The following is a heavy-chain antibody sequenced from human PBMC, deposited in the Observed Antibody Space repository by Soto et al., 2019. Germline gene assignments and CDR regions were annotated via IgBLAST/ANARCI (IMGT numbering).Heavy chain of an antibody. J-gene: IGHJ5*02. Sequence: EVQLLESGGGLVQPGESLTLSCAASGFTFSNSAMSWVRQAPGKGLEWVSAVSGSGGSTYYADSVRGRFTISRDNSENTLYLQMNTPRAEDTAVYYCAKGGWNGWFDPWGQGALVTVSS. CDR2: VSGSGGST. D-gene: IGHD1-1*01. CDR1: GFTFSNSA. CDR3: AKGGWNGWFDP. V-gene: IGHV3-23*01.